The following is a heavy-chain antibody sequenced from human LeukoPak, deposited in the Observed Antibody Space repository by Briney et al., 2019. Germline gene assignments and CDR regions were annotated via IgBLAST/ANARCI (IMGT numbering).Heavy chain of an antibody. Sequence: SETLSLTCTVSGGSISSSSYYWGWIRQPPGKGLEWIGYIYYSGSTNYNPSLKSRVTISVDTSKNQFSLKLSSVTAADTAVYYCARGVIAAAGTWAFDIWGQGTMVTVSS. CDR3: ARGVIAAAGTWAFDI. D-gene: IGHD6-13*01. CDR2: IYYSGST. J-gene: IGHJ3*02. CDR1: GGSISSSSYY. V-gene: IGHV4-61*05.